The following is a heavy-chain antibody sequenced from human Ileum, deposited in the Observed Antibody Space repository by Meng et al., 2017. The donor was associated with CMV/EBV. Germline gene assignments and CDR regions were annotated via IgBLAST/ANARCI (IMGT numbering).Heavy chain of an antibody. CDR3: ARGSIGHYGMDV. CDR2: ISSGSTYI. J-gene: IGHJ6*02. D-gene: IGHD3-3*02. Sequence: GGSLRLSCALSGFIFSSYSMNWIRQAPGKGLEWVSSISSGSTYIWYADSMKGRFTIARDNANHLLYLQMNSLGAEDTAVYYCARGSIGHYGMDVWGQGTTVTVSS. CDR1: GFIFSSYS. V-gene: IGHV3-21*01.